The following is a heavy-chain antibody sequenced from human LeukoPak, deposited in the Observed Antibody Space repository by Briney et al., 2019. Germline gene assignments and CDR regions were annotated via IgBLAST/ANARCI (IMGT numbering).Heavy chain of an antibody. CDR2: IKQDGSEK. V-gene: IGHV3-7*01. D-gene: IGHD6-19*01. CDR1: GFTFSSYW. J-gene: IGHJ4*02. Sequence: GGSLRLSCAASGFTFSSYWMSWVRQAPGKGLEWVANIKQDGSEKYYVDSVKGRFTISRDNAKNSLYLQMNSLRAEDTAVYYCARSSEAVAAGEVVHWGQGTLVTVSS. CDR3: ARSSEAVAAGEVVH.